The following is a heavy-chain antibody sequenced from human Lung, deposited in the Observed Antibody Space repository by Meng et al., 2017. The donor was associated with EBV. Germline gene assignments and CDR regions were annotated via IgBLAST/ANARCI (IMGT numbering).Heavy chain of an antibody. Sequence: QHTESRRRLVHPSQALPLTCTVSVGSFTSATSDWCCIRQPPGKVLEWIGSGFSGGNTFYNPSLGSRATISVDTSKNLFSLKLTSVTAADTAVYYCAKSMAGFYFDLWGQGILVTVSS. CDR1: VGSFTSATSD. CDR2: GFSGGNT. V-gene: IGHV4-39*01. J-gene: IGHJ4*02. CDR3: AKSMAGFYFDL. D-gene: IGHD3-10*01.